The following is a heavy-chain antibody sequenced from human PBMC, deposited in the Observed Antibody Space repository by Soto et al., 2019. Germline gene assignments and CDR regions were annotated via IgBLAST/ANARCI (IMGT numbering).Heavy chain of an antibody. D-gene: IGHD4-17*01. CDR3: AKDGSTVTTLGGFDY. Sequence: GGSLRLSCAASGFTFSSYGMHWVRQAPGKGLEWVAVISYDGSNKYYADSVKGRFTISRDNSKNTLYLQMNSLRAEDTAVYYCAKDGSTVTTLGGFDYWGQGTLVTVSS. J-gene: IGHJ4*02. CDR2: ISYDGSNK. CDR1: GFTFSSYG. V-gene: IGHV3-30*18.